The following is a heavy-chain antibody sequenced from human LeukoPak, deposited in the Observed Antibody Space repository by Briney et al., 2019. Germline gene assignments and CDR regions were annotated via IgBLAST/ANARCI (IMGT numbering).Heavy chain of an antibody. Sequence: GRSLRLSCVASGFTFNTYGMHWVRQAPGKGLEWVAVISYGGSNKYYADSVKGRFTISRDNSKNTLYLQMNSLRAEDTAVYHCAKEVVVAPAAMWGFFYYYGMDVCGQGTTVTDSS. CDR2: ISYGGSNK. J-gene: IGHJ6*02. D-gene: IGHD2-2*01. V-gene: IGHV3-30*18. CDR1: GFTFNTYG. CDR3: AKEVVVAPAAMWGFFYYYGMDV.